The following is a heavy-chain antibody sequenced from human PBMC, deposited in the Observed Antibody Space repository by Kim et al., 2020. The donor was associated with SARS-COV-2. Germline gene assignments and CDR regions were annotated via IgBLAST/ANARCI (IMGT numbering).Heavy chain of an antibody. D-gene: IGHD3-22*01. V-gene: IGHV3-23*01. CDR3: AKPARRDYYDSSGSYYGMDV. J-gene: IGHJ6*02. Sequence: RFTISRDNSKNTLYLQMNSLRAEDTAVYYCAKPARRDYYDSSGSYYGMDVWGQGTTVTVSS.